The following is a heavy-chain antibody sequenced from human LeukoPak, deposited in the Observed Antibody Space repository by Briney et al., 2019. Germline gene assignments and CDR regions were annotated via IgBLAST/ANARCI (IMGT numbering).Heavy chain of an antibody. CDR2: ISAYNGNT. V-gene: IGHV1-18*01. J-gene: IGHJ6*02. CDR1: GYTFTSYG. CDR3: ARAYCSSTSCYFNYYYGMDV. D-gene: IGHD2-2*01. Sequence: ASVKASCKASGYTFTSYGISWVRQAPGQGLEWMGWISAYNGNTNYAQKLQGRVTMTTDTSTSTAYMELRSLRSDDTAVYYCARAYCSSTSCYFNYYYGMDVWGQGTTVTVSS.